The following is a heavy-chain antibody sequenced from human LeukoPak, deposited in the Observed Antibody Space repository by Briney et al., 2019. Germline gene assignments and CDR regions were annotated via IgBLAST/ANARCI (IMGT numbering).Heavy chain of an antibody. CDR2: ISGSGGST. CDR3: AKDRAAAAGSSYYYYYGMDV. D-gene: IGHD6-13*01. Sequence: GGSLRLSCAASGFTFSSYAMSWVRQAPGKGLEWVSAISGSGGSTYYADSVKGRFTISRDNSKNTLYLQMNSLRAEDTAVYYCAKDRAAAAGSSYYYYYGMDVWGQGTTVTVSS. CDR1: GFTFSSYA. V-gene: IGHV3-23*01. J-gene: IGHJ6*02.